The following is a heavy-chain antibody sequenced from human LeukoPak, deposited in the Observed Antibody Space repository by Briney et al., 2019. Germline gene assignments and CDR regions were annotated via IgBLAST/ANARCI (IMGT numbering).Heavy chain of an antibody. D-gene: IGHD3-22*01. CDR2: ISGSGGST. CDR1: GFTFSSYA. J-gene: IGHJ5*02. Sequence: GGSLRLSCAASGFTFSSYAMSWVRQAPAKGLEWVSAISGSGGSTYYADSVKGRFTISRDNSKNTLYLQMNSLRAEDTAVYYCAKIGGYYDSSGYYDRWGQGTLVTVSS. CDR3: AKIGGYYDSSGYYDR. V-gene: IGHV3-23*01.